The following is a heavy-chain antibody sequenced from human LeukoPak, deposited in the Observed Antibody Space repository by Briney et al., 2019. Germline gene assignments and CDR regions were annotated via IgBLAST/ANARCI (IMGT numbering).Heavy chain of an antibody. J-gene: IGHJ6*02. CDR1: GGSISSYY. CDR3: ARCYGDRYYYGMDV. D-gene: IGHD4-17*01. CDR2: IYYSGST. Sequence: SETLSLTCTVSGGSISSYYWSWIRQPPGKGLEWIGYIYYSGSTNYNPSLKSRVTIPVDTSKNQFSLKLSSVTAADTTVYYCARCYGDRYYYGMDVWGQGTTVTVSS. V-gene: IGHV4-59*08.